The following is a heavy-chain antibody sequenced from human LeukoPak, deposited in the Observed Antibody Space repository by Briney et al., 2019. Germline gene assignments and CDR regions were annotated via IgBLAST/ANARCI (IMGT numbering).Heavy chain of an antibody. CDR1: GYSISSGYY. D-gene: IGHD5-12*01. Sequence: NPSETLSLTCTVSGYSISSGYYWGWIRQPPGKGLEWIGSIYHSGSTYYNPSLKSRVTISVDTSKNQFSLKLSSVTAADTAVYYCAGPNSGYDLYAFDIWGQGTMVTVSS. CDR3: AGPNSGYDLYAFDI. V-gene: IGHV4-38-2*02. CDR2: IYHSGST. J-gene: IGHJ3*02.